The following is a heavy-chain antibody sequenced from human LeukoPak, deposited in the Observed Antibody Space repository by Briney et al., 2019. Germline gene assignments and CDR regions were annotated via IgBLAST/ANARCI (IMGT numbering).Heavy chain of an antibody. D-gene: IGHD6-13*01. CDR1: GYTFTSYA. Sequence: ASVKVSCKASGYTFTSYAMNWVRQAPGQGLEWMGWINTNTGNPTYAQGFTGRFVFSLDTSVSTAYLQISSLKAEDTAVYYCARKYNSSWYYYYYYYYYMDVWGKGTTVTVSS. CDR3: ARKYNSSWYYYYYYYYYMDV. J-gene: IGHJ6*03. V-gene: IGHV7-4-1*02. CDR2: INTNTGNP.